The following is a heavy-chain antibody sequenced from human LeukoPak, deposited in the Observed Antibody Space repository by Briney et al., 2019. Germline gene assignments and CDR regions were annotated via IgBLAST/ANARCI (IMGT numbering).Heavy chain of an antibody. CDR1: GYTFTSYA. CDR2: INTNTGNP. J-gene: IGHJ3*02. D-gene: IGHD2-2*01. CDR3: AREATLVVPAAMVLAFDI. V-gene: IGHV7-4-1*02. Sequence: GASVKVSCKASGYTFTSYAMNWVRQAPGQGLEWMGWINTNTGNPTYAQGFTGRFFFSLDTSVSTAYLQISSLKAEDTAVYYCAREATLVVPAAMVLAFDIWGQGTMVTVSS.